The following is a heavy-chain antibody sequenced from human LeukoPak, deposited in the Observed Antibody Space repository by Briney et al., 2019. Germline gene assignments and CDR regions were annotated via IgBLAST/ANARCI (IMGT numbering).Heavy chain of an antibody. Sequence: GGSLRLSCAASGFTVSSNYMSWVRQAPGKGLEWVAVIYAGGSTYYADSVKGRFTISRDNSKNTLYLQMNSLRAEDTAVYYCARDRYDRSGYYDYWGQGTLVTVSS. CDR2: IYAGGST. CDR3: ARDRYDRSGYYDY. V-gene: IGHV3-66*01. CDR1: GFTVSSNY. J-gene: IGHJ4*02. D-gene: IGHD3-22*01.